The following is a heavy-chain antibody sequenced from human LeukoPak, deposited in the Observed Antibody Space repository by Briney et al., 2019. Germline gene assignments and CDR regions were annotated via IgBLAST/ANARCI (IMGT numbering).Heavy chain of an antibody. J-gene: IGHJ3*02. CDR2: ISAYNGNT. V-gene: IGHV1-18*01. CDR1: GYTFTSYG. Sequence: ASVKVSCKASGYTFTSYGISWVRQAPGQGLEWMGWISAYNGNTNYAQKLQGRVTMTTDTSTSTAYMELRSLRSDDTAVYYCARAEYSYGPTDDAFDIWGQRTMVTVSS. D-gene: IGHD5-18*01. CDR3: ARAEYSYGPTDDAFDI.